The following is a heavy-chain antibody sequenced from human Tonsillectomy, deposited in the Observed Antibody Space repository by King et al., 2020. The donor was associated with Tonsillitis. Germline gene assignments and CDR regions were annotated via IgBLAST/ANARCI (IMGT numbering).Heavy chain of an antibody. CDR2: IDPSDSYT. CDR1: GYSFTSYW. V-gene: IGHV5-10-1*03. Sequence: VQLVQSGAEVKKPGESLRISCKGSGYSFTSYWITWVRQMPGKGLEWMGRIDPSDSYTHYSPSLQGHVIISADKSISTAYLQWSSLKASDTAMYYCARGERYFDSSKVTYGYYYYGMDVWGQGTTVTVSS. CDR3: ARGERYFDSSKVTYGYYYYGMDV. J-gene: IGHJ6*02. D-gene: IGHD3-3*01.